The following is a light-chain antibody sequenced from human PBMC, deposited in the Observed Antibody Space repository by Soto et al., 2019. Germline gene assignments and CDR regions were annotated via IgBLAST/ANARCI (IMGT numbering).Light chain of an antibody. J-gene: IGKJ2*01. Sequence: DIVMTQSPDSLAVSLGERATINCKSSQTVLHSSTNKNFLAWYQQKPGQPPTLLISWASTRESGVPDRFSGSGSGTEFTLTISRLQAEDVAVYFCQQYYRTPYTFGQGTKLEL. CDR1: QTVLHSSTNKNF. CDR3: QQYYRTPYT. V-gene: IGKV4-1*01. CDR2: WAS.